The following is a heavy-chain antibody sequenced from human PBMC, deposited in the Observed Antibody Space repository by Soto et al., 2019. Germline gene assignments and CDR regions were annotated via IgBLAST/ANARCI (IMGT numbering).Heavy chain of an antibody. CDR2: IYYSGST. J-gene: IGHJ6*02. D-gene: IGHD6-19*01. Sequence: SETLSLTCRVSGGSISSYYWSWIRQPPGKGLEWIGYIYYSGSTNYNPSLKSRVTISVDTSKNQFSLKLSSVTAADTAVYYCARDRGVAGTGRNYYYYGMAVWGQGTTVTVSS. V-gene: IGHV4-59*01. CDR3: ARDRGVAGTGRNYYYYGMAV. CDR1: GGSISSYY.